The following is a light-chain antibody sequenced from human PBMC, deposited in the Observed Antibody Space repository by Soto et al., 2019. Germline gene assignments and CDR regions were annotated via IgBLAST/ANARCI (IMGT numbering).Light chain of an antibody. J-gene: IGKJ1*01. CDR2: DAS. Sequence: DIQLTQSPSTLSASAGERVTITCRASQSISSGLAWYQQKPGKAPKLLIYDASSLQSGVPSRFSGSGSGTDFTLTISSLQPDDLATYYCQQYNLYWTFGQGTKVDIK. CDR1: QSISSG. V-gene: IGKV1-5*01. CDR3: QQYNLYWT.